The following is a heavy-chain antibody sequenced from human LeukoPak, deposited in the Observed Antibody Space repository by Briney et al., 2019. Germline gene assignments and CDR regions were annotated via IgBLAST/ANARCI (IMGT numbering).Heavy chain of an antibody. J-gene: IGHJ2*01. D-gene: IGHD6-19*01. CDR3: ASGLESYWYFDL. V-gene: IGHV1-46*01. CDR1: GYTITSYY. Sequence: ASVRVSCKASGYTITSYYMHWVRQAPGQGLEWMGIINPSGGSTSYAQKFQGRVTMTRDTSTSTVYMELSSLRSEDTAVYYCASGLESYWYFDLWGRGTLVTVSP. CDR2: INPSGGST.